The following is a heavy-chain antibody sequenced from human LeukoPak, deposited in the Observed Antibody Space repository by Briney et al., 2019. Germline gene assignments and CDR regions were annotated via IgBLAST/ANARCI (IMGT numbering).Heavy chain of an antibody. CDR1: GFTFSFSA. Sequence: GGSLRLSCAASGFTFSFSAMTWVRQPPGKGLGWVSPISGSGGSSYYADSVKGRFTISRDNSKNTLYLQMNSLRAEDTAVYYCAKGRGSSWFTSSYSMDVWGKGTTVTVSS. CDR2: ISGSGGSS. V-gene: IGHV3-23*01. D-gene: IGHD6-13*01. J-gene: IGHJ6*03. CDR3: AKGRGSSWFTSSYSMDV.